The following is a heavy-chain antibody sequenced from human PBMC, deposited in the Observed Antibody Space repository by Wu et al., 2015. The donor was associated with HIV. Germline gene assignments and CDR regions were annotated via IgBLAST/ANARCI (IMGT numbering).Heavy chain of an antibody. J-gene: IGHJ3*02. CDR2: IIPIFGTA. CDR1: GGTFSSYA. Sequence: QVQLVQSGAEVKKPGSSVKVSCKASGGTFSSYAISWVRQAPGQGLEWMGGIIPIFGTANYAQKFQGRVTITADESTSTAYMELSSLRSEDTAVYYCARVIGRRGAEWMSFDIWGQGTMVTVSS. CDR3: ARVIGRRGAEWMSFDI. V-gene: IGHV1-69*12. D-gene: IGHD3-3*01.